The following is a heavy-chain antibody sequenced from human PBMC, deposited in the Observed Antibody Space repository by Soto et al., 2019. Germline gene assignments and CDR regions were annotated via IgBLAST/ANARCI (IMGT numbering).Heavy chain of an antibody. Sequence: QVQLQESGPGLVKPSQTLSLTCTVSGGSVSSDRYYWCWVRQLPGKGLVWIGRVYYTGSTFCDSSLKSRVTISLDTSKNQFSLKMTSVTAADTAVYYCAREISGAAGTTDYFDYWGQGALVTVSS. CDR2: VYYTGST. CDR3: AREISGAAGTTDYFDY. J-gene: IGHJ4*02. CDR1: GGSVSSDRYY. D-gene: IGHD4-17*01. V-gene: IGHV4-31*03.